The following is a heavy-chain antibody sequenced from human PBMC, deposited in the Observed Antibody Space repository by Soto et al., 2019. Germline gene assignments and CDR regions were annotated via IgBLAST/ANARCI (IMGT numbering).Heavy chain of an antibody. J-gene: IGHJ6*02. CDR2: IKQDGSEK. Sequence: GGSLRLSCAASGFTFSSYWMSWVRQAPGKGLEWVANIKQDGSEKYYVDSVKGRFTISRDNAKNSLYLQMNSLRAEDTAVYYCAREALGYSYGHEDYYYYYGMDVWGQGTTVTVSS. CDR3: AREALGYSYGHEDYYYYYGMDV. V-gene: IGHV3-7*01. D-gene: IGHD5-18*01. CDR1: GFTFSSYW.